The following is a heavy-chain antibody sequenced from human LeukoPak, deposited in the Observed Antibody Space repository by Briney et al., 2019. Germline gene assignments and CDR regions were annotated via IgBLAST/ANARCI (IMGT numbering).Heavy chain of an antibody. J-gene: IGHJ4*02. Sequence: PSETLSLTCTVSGGSISSYYWSWIRQPAGKGLEWIGRIYTSGSTNYNPSLKSRVTMSVDTSKNQFSLKLSSVTAADTAVYYCVGTMIVVVPYYFDYWGQGTLVIVSS. V-gene: IGHV4-4*07. D-gene: IGHD3-22*01. CDR2: IYTSGST. CDR3: VGTMIVVVPYYFDY. CDR1: GGSISSYY.